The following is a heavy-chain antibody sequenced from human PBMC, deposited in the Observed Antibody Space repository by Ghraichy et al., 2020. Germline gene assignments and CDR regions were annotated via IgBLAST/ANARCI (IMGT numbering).Heavy chain of an antibody. CDR2: ISSSGGTI. J-gene: IGHJ6*02. CDR1: GFTFSDYY. V-gene: IGHV3-11*01. CDR3: AREYYGDYPPYYYYGLDV. Sequence: GGSLRLSCAASGFTFSDYYMSWIRQAPGKGLEWLSYISSSGGTIYYADSVKGRFTISRDNAKNSLYLQMNSLRAEDTAVYYCAREYYGDYPPYYYYGLDVWGQGTTVTVSS. D-gene: IGHD4-17*01.